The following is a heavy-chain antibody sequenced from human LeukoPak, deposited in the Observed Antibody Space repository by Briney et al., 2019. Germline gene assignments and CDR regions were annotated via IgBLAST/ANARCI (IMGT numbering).Heavy chain of an antibody. CDR1: GGSFSGYY. CDR3: ARPNRPSSGWYTTGYYFDY. J-gene: IGHJ4*02. D-gene: IGHD6-19*01. CDR2: INHSGST. Sequence: PSETLSLTCAVYGGSFSGYYWSWTRQPPGKGLEWIGEINHSGSTNYNPSLKSRVTISVDTSKNQFSLKLSSVTAADTAVYYCARPNRPSSGWYTTGYYFDYWGQGTLVTVSS. V-gene: IGHV4-34*01.